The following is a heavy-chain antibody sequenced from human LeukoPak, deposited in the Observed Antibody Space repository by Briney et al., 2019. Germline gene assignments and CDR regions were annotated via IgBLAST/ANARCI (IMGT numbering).Heavy chain of an antibody. CDR2: IYHSGST. CDR3: ASLRIATRHFDY. J-gene: IGHJ4*02. CDR1: GGSISSNSYY. Sequence: SETLSLTCTVSGGSISSNSYYWGWIRQPPGKGLERIESIYHSGSTYYNPSLKSRVTISVDTSKNQFSLKLSSVTAADTAIYYCASLRIATRHFDYWGQGTLVTVSS. D-gene: IGHD6-6*01. V-gene: IGHV4-39*01.